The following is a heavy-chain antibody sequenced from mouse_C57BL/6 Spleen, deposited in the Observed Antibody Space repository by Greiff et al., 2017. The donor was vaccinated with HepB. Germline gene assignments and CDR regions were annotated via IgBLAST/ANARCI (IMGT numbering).Heavy chain of an antibody. CDR3: ARVLSHFDY. CDR1: GFTFSDYY. Sequence: DVMLVESEGGLVQPGSSMKLSCTASGFTFSDYYMAWVRQVPEKGLEWVANINYDGSSTYYLDSLKSRFIISRDNAKNILYLQMSSLKSEDTATYYCARVLSHFDYWGQGTTLTVSS. J-gene: IGHJ2*01. V-gene: IGHV5-16*01. D-gene: IGHD6-1*01. CDR2: INYDGSST.